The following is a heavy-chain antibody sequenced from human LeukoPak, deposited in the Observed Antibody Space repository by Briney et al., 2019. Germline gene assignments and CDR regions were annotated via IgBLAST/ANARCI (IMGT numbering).Heavy chain of an antibody. CDR3: ARDGGPYCSGGSCYFPFDY. CDR1: SGSISSYY. V-gene: IGHV4-4*07. CDR2: IYTSGST. Sequence: SETLSLTCTVSSGSISSYYWSWIRQPAGKGLEWIGRIYTSGSTNYNPSLKSRVTMSVDTSKSQFSLKLSSVTAADTAVYYCARDGGPYCSGGSCYFPFDYWGQGTLVTVSS. D-gene: IGHD2-15*01. J-gene: IGHJ4*02.